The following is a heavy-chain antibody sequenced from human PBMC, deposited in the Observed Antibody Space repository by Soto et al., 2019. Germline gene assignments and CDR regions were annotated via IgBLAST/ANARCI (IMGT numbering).Heavy chain of an antibody. CDR1: GGSISSSSSY. J-gene: IGHJ5*01. Sequence: QLHLQESGPGLVKPSETLSLTCTVSGGSISSSSSYWGWIRQPPGKGLEWIGTVYYSGYAYYNPSLTSRLTISVDTSKNQFSLNVGSVTAADTALYYCARNVPYKSGWANWVDSWGQGILVTVSS. CDR3: ARNVPYKSGWANWVDS. CDR2: VYYSGYA. V-gene: IGHV4-39*01. D-gene: IGHD6-19*01.